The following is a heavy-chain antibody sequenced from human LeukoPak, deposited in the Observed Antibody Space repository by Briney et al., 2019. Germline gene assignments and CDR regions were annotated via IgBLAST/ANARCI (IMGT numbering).Heavy chain of an antibody. V-gene: IGHV3-30*04. CDR3: ARDPGPYGDYMDV. Sequence: HPGGSLRLSCAASGFTFSNYAMHWVRQAPGKGLEWVAVRSYDGSNKYYADSVKGRFTISRDNSKNTLYLQMNSLRVEDTAVYYCARDPGPYGDYMDVWGKGTTVTVSS. J-gene: IGHJ6*03. CDR2: RSYDGSNK. CDR1: GFTFSNYA. D-gene: IGHD1-1*01.